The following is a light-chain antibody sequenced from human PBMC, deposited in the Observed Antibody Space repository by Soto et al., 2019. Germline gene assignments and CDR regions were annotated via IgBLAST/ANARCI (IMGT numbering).Light chain of an antibody. CDR2: EAS. J-gene: IGKJ5*01. CDR3: QQYEVYPWT. Sequence: DIQLTQSPSTLSATFGDRVNLACRASQSVSRWLAWYQQKPGKAPKILIYEASSLERGVPSRFSASGSETEFSLTISSLQPDDSATYYCQQYEVYPWTFAQGARLE. CDR1: QSVSRW. V-gene: IGKV1-5*01.